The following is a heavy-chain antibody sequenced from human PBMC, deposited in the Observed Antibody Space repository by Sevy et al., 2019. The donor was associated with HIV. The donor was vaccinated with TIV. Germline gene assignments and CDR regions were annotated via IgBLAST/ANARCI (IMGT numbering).Heavy chain of an antibody. Sequence: GGSLRLSCAASGFIFSTYGIHWVRQAPGKGLEWVAVISLDGSDKYYADSVRGRFTISGDKSKNTLYLQRNSLRVEDTAIYYCAKMQEGSYNYYGMDVWGQGTTVTGSS. CDR2: ISLDGSDK. CDR1: GFIFSTYG. V-gene: IGHV3-30*18. J-gene: IGHJ6*02. D-gene: IGHD3-10*01. CDR3: AKMQEGSYNYYGMDV.